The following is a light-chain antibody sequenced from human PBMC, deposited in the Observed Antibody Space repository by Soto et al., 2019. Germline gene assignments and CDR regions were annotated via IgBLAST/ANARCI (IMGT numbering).Light chain of an antibody. J-gene: IGKJ3*01. CDR3: QQHNIYPFT. Sequence: DIQLTQSPSFLSASVGDRVTITCRASQGISSYLAWYQQKPGKAPKLLIYAASTLQSGVPSRFSGSGSGTDFTLTISSLQPEDFATYFCQQHNIYPFTFGPGTKVDI. CDR1: QGISSY. V-gene: IGKV1-9*01. CDR2: AAS.